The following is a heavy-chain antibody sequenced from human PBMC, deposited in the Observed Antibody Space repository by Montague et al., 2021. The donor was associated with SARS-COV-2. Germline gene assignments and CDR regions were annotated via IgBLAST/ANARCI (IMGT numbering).Heavy chain of an antibody. CDR2: IYWDDDK. V-gene: IGHV2-5*02. CDR1: GFSLSTSGVG. Sequence: PALVKPTQTLTLTCTFSGFSLSTSGVGVGWIRQPPGKALEWLALIYWDDDKRYSPSPKSRLTITKDTSKNQVVLTMTNMDPVDTATYCCAHSIAAIEAESSYYYYYYGMDVWGQGTTVTVSS. D-gene: IGHD6-25*01. CDR3: AHSIAAIEAESSYYYYYYGMDV. J-gene: IGHJ6*02.